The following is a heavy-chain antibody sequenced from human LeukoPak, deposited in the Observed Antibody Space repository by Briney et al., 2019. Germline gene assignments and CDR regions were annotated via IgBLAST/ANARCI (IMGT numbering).Heavy chain of an antibody. CDR3: VRDRWLDW. CDR1: GITFGDYW. J-gene: IGHJ4*02. D-gene: IGHD3/OR15-3a*01. Sequence: GGSLRLSCAVSGITFGDYWMSWVRQAPGGALEWVANISPDGSESHYVDSVKGRFTISRDNAKSSLYLQMSSLRGEDTAVYYCVRDRWLDWWGQGTLVTVSS. CDR2: ISPDGSES. V-gene: IGHV3-7*01.